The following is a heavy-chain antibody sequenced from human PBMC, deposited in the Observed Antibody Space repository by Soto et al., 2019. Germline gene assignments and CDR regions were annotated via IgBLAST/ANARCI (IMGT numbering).Heavy chain of an antibody. CDR3: ARGNHRWLQLWYFDL. Sequence: QVQLVQSGAEVKKPGSSVTVSCKASGGTFSCYTISWVRQAPGQGLEWMGGIIPIFGTVNYAQKFQGRVTITADESTSTAYMELSSLRSEDTAVYYCARGNHRWLQLWYFDLWGRGTLVTVSS. J-gene: IGHJ2*01. CDR1: GGTFSCYT. CDR2: IIPIFGTV. V-gene: IGHV1-69*12. D-gene: IGHD5-12*01.